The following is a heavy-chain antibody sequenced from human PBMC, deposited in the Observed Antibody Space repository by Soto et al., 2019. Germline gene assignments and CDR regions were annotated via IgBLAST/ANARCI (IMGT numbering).Heavy chain of an antibody. CDR3: VRPLRGDFFDY. J-gene: IGHJ4*02. CDR2: IYSSGST. CDR1: GGSLSNYF. D-gene: IGHD2-21*01. Sequence: SETLSLTCSVSGGSLSNYFWTWIRQPPGKLLEWIGHIYSSGSTFYNPSLQSRVSISLDTSKNQFSLKVTAVTAADTAVYFWVRPLRGDFFDYWGQGALVTVPQ. V-gene: IGHV4-59*01.